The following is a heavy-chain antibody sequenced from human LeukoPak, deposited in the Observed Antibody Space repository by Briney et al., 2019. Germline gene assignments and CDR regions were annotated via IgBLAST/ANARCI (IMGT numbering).Heavy chain of an antibody. J-gene: IGHJ4*02. Sequence: SETLSLTCAVYGGSFSGYYCSWIRQPPGKGLEWIGEINHSGSTNYNPSLKSRVTISVDTSKNQFSLKLSSVTAADTAVYYCARDGSSSWFRIFDYWGQGSLVTVSS. D-gene: IGHD6-13*01. CDR1: GGSFSGYY. CDR3: ARDGSSSWFRIFDY. CDR2: INHSGST. V-gene: IGHV4-34*01.